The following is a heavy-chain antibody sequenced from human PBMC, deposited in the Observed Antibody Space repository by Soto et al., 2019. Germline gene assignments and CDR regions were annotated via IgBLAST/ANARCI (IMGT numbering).Heavy chain of an antibody. CDR1: GFIFSPYS. CDR3: ARDLGYCSGGSCYPYDY. Sequence: PGGSLRLSCAASGFIFSPYSMNWVRQAPGRGLEWVSFISGSGTTIYYADSVKGRFTISRDNAKNSVYLQMNSLRDEDTAVYYCARDLGYCSGGSCYPYDYWGQGTLVTVS. J-gene: IGHJ4*02. V-gene: IGHV3-48*02. D-gene: IGHD2-15*01. CDR2: ISGSGTTI.